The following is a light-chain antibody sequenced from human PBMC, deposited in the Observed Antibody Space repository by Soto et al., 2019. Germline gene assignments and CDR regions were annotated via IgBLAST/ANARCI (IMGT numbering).Light chain of an antibody. CDR2: DVS. V-gene: IGLV2-14*01. CDR1: SSDVGAYNY. Sequence: QSVLTQPASVSGSPGQSITISCTGTSSDVGAYNYVSWYQQYPGKVPKLMIYDVSNRPSGVSDRFSGSKSGNTASLTISGLQAEDEADYYCNSFTITTSTTPYVFGTGTKLTVL. J-gene: IGLJ1*01. CDR3: NSFTITTSTTPYV.